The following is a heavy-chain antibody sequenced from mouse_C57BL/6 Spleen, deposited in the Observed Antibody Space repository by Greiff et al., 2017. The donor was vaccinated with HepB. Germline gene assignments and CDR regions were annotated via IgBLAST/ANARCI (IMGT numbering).Heavy chain of an antibody. D-gene: IGHD2-3*01. CDR2: INPNNGGT. V-gene: IGHV1-26*01. CDR1: GYTFTDYY. CDR3: ARNGYYSFFDY. J-gene: IGHJ2*01. Sequence: VQLQQSGPELVKPGASVKISCKASGYTFTDYYMNWVKQSHGKSLEWIGDINPNNGGTSYNQKFKGKATLTVDKSSSTAYMELRSLTSEDSAVYYCARNGYYSFFDYWGQGTTLTVSS.